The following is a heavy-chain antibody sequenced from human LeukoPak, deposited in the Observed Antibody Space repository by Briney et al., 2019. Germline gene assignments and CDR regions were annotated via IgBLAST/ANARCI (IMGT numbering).Heavy chain of an antibody. D-gene: IGHD3/OR15-3a*01. Sequence: GGSLRLSCAASRFTFTDYWMHWVRQAPGKGLVWVSRVNSDGTNTIYADSVKGRFTISRDNAKNSLFLQINSLRDEDTAVYYCARGGLDHAFDIWGQGTMVTVSS. J-gene: IGHJ3*02. CDR1: RFTFTDYW. V-gene: IGHV3-74*01. CDR3: ARGGLDHAFDI. CDR2: VNSDGTNT.